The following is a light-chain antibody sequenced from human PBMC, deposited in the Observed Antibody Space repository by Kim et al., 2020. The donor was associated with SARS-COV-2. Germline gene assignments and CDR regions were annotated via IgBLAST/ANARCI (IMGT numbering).Light chain of an antibody. Sequence: QSVLTQPPSVSGAPGQRVTITCTGSSSNIGAGYDVHWYQQLPGTAPKLLIYGNNNRPSGVPDRFSGSKSGTSASLAITGLQAEDEAVYYCQSYDSSLSGSVFGGGTQLTVL. J-gene: IGLJ3*02. CDR3: QSYDSSLSGSV. V-gene: IGLV1-40*01. CDR2: GNN. CDR1: SSNIGAGYD.